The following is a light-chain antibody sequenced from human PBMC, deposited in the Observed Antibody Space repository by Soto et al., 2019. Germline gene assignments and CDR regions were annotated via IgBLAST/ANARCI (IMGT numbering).Light chain of an antibody. CDR2: AAS. CDR3: QQANTLPT. V-gene: IGKV3D-15*01. Sequence: IVMTQSPATLSVSPGERATLSCRASQSVSIKLAWYQQKPGQAPRLLIYAASSRASAIPDRFSGSGSGTDFTLTISSLQPEDFATYYCQQANTLPTFGQGTRLEIK. CDR1: QSVSIK. J-gene: IGKJ5*01.